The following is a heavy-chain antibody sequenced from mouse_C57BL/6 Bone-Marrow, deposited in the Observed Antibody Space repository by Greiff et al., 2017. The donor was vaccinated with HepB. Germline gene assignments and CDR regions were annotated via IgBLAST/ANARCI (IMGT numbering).Heavy chain of an antibody. CDR3: TPYYAMDY. CDR2: IDPETGGT. Sequence: VQLQQSGAELVRPGASVTLSCKASGYTFTDYEMHWVQQTPVHGLEWIRAIDPETGGTAYKQKFKGKAILTADKTSSTAYMELRSLTSKDSAVCYCTPYYAMDYWGQGTSVTVSS. V-gene: IGHV1-15*01. J-gene: IGHJ4*01. CDR1: GYTFTDYE.